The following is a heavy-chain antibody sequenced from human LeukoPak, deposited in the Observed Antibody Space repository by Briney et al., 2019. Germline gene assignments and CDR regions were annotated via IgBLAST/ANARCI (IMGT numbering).Heavy chain of an antibody. CDR3: ARDEWELLPFDY. D-gene: IGHD1-26*01. CDR2: ISYDGSNK. J-gene: IGHJ4*02. V-gene: IGHV3-30-3*01. Sequence: PGGSLRLSCAASGFTFSSYAMHWVRQASGKGLEWVAVISYDGSNKYYADSVKGRFTISRDNSKNTLYLQMNSLRAEDTAVYYRARDEWELLPFDYWGQGTLVTVSS. CDR1: GFTFSSYA.